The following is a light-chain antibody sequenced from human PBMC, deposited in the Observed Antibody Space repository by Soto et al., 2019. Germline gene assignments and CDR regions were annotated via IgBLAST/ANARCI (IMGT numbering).Light chain of an antibody. CDR3: QQYNNWPRT. J-gene: IGKJ1*01. CDR1: ESVSTN. Sequence: EIEMTQSPATLSLAPGERVTLSCRASESVSTNLAWYQQKAGQAPRLLIYDASNRATGIPARFSGSGSGTDFTLTISSLEPEDFAVYYCQQYNNWPRTFGQGTKVDIK. V-gene: IGKV3D-15*01. CDR2: DAS.